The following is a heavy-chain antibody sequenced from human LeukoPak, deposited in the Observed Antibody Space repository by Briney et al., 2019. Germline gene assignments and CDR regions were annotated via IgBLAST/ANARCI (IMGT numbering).Heavy chain of an antibody. D-gene: IGHD5-18*01. CDR1: GFPFETNA. Sequence: GGSLRLSCATSGFPFETNAMSWVRQAPGKGLEWVATIGNTESFYADSVTGRFTISRDNSKNTVNLQMNRLRVEDTAIYYCAKDWIQFSRVFDCFDSWGQGTLVTVSS. J-gene: IGHJ4*02. V-gene: IGHV3-23*01. CDR2: IGNTES. CDR3: AKDWIQFSRVFDCFDS.